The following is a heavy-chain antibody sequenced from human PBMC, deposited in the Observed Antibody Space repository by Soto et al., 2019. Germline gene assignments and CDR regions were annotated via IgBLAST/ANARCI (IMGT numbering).Heavy chain of an antibody. J-gene: IGHJ4*02. CDR2: ISGSGGST. V-gene: IGHV3-23*01. Sequence: EVQLLESGGGLVQPGGSLRLSCAASGFSFTNYAMSWVRQAPGKGLEWVSAISGSGGSTYYADSVKGRFTISRENSKNTLYLQMNSLRAEDTAVYYCAKELSPYSSSWFDYWGQGSLVTVSS. CDR3: AKELSPYSSSWFDY. D-gene: IGHD6-13*01. CDR1: GFSFTNYA.